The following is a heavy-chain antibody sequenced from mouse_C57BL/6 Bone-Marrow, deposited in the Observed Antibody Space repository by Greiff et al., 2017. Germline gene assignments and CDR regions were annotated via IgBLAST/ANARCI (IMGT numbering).Heavy chain of an antibody. CDR3: MRHSCYAMDY. D-gene: IGHD1-1*01. V-gene: IGHV10-1*01. CDR1: GFSFNTYA. CDR2: IRSKRNNYAT. J-gene: IGHJ4*01. Sequence: EVQWVESGGGLGQPKGSLKLSWAASGFSFNTYAMNWVRQAPGKGLEWVARIRSKRNNYATYYADSVKVRFTISRDDSERVLYLQMNNFKTENTAMYYWMRHSCYAMDYWGQGTSVTVSS.